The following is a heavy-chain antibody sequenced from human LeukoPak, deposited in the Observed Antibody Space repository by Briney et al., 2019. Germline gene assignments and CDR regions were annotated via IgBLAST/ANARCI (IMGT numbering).Heavy chain of an antibody. Sequence: GGSLRLSCAASGFTFSSYGMHWVRQAPGKGLEWMAVIWYDGSNKYYADSVKGRFTISRDNSKNTLYLQMNSLRAEDTAVYYCARVSLGPCGMGVWGKGTRVTVP. CDR2: IWYDGSNK. CDR3: ARVSLGPCGMGV. CDR1: GFTFSSYG. D-gene: IGHD3-16*01. V-gene: IGHV3-33*01. J-gene: IGHJ6*04.